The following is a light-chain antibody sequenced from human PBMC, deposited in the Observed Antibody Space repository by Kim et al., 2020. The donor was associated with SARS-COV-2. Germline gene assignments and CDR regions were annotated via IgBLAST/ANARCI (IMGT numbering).Light chain of an antibody. CDR3: SSYTSSNTVI. CDR1: SSDVGNYNY. J-gene: IGLJ2*01. Sequence: QSALTQPASVSGSPGQSITISCTGTSSDVGNYNYVSWYQQHPGKAPKLMIYDVSKWPSGVSTRFSGSKSGNTASLTISGLQAEDEADYYCSSYTSSNTVIFGGGTQLTVL. CDR2: DVS. V-gene: IGLV2-14*01.